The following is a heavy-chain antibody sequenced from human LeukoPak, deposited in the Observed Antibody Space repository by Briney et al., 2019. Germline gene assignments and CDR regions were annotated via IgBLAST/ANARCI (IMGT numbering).Heavy chain of an antibody. CDR1: GYTFTSYY. V-gene: IGHV1-46*01. D-gene: IGHD3-22*01. CDR3: AREGYDSSGYYRPRREYFQH. CDR2: INPSGGST. J-gene: IGHJ1*01. Sequence: ASVKVSCKASGYTFTSYYMHWVRQAPGQGLEWMGIINPSGGSTSYAQKFQGRVTMTRDTSTSTVYMELSSLRSEDTAVYYCAREGYDSSGYYRPRREYFQHWGQGTLVTVSS.